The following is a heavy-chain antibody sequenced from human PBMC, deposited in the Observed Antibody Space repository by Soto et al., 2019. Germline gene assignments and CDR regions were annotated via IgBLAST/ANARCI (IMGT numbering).Heavy chain of an antibody. CDR1: GYNFTMYA. V-gene: IGHV1-3*04. J-gene: IGHJ6*02. CDR3: ARGERLYYAYYGMDV. D-gene: IGHD2-21*01. CDR2: INTGNGNT. Sequence: QVQLVQSGAEVKKPVASVKVSCKASGYNFTMYAMIWVRQAPGQRPEWMGWINTGNGNTKYSPKLQGRVTITRDTSASTAYMELSSLKSEDTAVYYCARGERLYYAYYGMDVWGQGSTVTVSS.